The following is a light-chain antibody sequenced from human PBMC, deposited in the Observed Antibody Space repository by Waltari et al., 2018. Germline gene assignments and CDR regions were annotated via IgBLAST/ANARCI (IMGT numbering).Light chain of an antibody. J-gene: IGLJ2*01. V-gene: IGLV3-21*02. Sequence: SGVLTQPPSVSVAPGQTAQITCRGGNIDNKAVHWHQQKPGQAPLLVIYDDSDRPSGIPERFSGSNSGNTATLTISRVEAGDEADYFCQVWDRSNEDAHPYGVFGGGTKLTVL. CDR1: NIDNKA. CDR2: DDS. CDR3: QVWDRSNEDAHPYGV.